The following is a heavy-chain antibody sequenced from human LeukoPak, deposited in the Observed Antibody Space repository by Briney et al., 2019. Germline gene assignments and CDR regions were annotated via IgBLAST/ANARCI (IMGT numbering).Heavy chain of an antibody. D-gene: IGHD3-10*01. CDR2: LYSGGTT. Sequence: GGSLRLSCAASGFTVDTTYMTWVRQAPGKGLEWVSILYSGGTTYYADSAKGRFTISRDNSENTLYLQMNSLRAEDTAVYYCAKISGVGSGSYYWFDPWGQGTLVTVSS. CDR1: GFTVDTTY. CDR3: AKISGVGSGSYYWFDP. V-gene: IGHV3-66*01. J-gene: IGHJ5*02.